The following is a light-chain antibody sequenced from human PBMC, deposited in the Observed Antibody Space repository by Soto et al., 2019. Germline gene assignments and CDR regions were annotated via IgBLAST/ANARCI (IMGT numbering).Light chain of an antibody. Sequence: QSALTQPASVSGSPGQSIAISCTGTSSDVGGYNYVSWYQQHPGKAPKLMIYDVTTRASGVSNRFSGSKSGNTAALTISGLQAEDEADYYCSSYTSDTTGVFGTGTKLTVL. J-gene: IGLJ1*01. CDR3: SSYTSDTTGV. CDR1: SSDVGGYNY. CDR2: DVT. V-gene: IGLV2-14*03.